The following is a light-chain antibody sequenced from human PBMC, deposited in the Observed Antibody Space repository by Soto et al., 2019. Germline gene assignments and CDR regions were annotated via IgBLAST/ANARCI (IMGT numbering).Light chain of an antibody. CDR2: EGS. CDR3: CSYAGSSTAV. J-gene: IGLJ3*02. V-gene: IGLV2-23*01. CDR1: SRDVGNYNL. Sequence: QSVLTQPASVSGSPGQSITISCTGTSRDVGNYNLVSWYQQHPGKVPKLMIYEGSKWPAGVSDRFSGSKSGDTASLTISGLQAEDEADYYCCSYAGSSTAVFGGGTKVTV.